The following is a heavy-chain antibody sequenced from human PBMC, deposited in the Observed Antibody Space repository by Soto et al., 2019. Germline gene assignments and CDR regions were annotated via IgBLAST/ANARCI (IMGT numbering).Heavy chain of an antibody. CDR2: TYFRSKWYN. D-gene: IGHD5-12*01. V-gene: IGHV6-1*01. Sequence: PSQTLSLTCAISGDSVSSNTASWNWIRQSPSRGLEWLGRTYFRSKWYNDYAVSVKSRIIINPDTSNNQFSLQLNSVTPEDTAVYFCAKGDNLGPKTGYAFDPWGQGXMVTVYS. CDR3: AKGDNLGPKTGYAFDP. J-gene: IGHJ5*02. CDR1: GDSVSSNTAS.